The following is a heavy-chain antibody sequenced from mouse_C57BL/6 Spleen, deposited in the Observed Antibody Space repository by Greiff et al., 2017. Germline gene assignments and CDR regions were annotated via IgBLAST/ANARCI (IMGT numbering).Heavy chain of an antibody. CDR3: ARSPTTGVDWYFDV. CDR2: INPGSGGT. V-gene: IGHV1-54*01. J-gene: IGHJ1*03. CDR1: GYAFTSYL. D-gene: IGHD1-1*01. Sequence: QVTLKVSGAELVRPGTSVKVSCKASGYAFTSYLIEWVKQRPGQGLEWIGVINPGSGGTNYNEKFKGKATLTADKSSSTAYMQLSSLTSEDSAVYFCARSPTTGVDWYFDVWGTGTTVTVSS.